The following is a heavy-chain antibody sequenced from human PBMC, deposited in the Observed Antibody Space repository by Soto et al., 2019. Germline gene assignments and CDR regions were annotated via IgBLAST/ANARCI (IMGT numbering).Heavy chain of an antibody. V-gene: IGHV1-2*04. CDR2: INPNSGGT. CDR3: ARGYSSSWYLAVDYFDY. Sequence: ASVKVSCKASGYTFTGYYMHWVRQAPGQGLEWMGWINPNSGGTNYAQKFQGWVTMTRDTSISTAYMELSRLRSDDTAVYYCARGYSSSWYLAVDYFDYWGQGTLVTVSS. CDR1: GYTFTGYY. D-gene: IGHD6-13*01. J-gene: IGHJ4*02.